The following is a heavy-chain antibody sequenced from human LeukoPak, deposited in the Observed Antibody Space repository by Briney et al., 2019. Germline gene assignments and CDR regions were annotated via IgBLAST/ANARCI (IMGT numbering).Heavy chain of an antibody. D-gene: IGHD6-19*01. CDR2: IYPGDSDT. CDR3: ARHTKGSSGWRFISRYYYYYMDV. Sequence: GESLKISCKGSGYSFTKYWIGWVRQMPGKGLEWMGIIYPGDSDTRYSPSFQGQVTISADKSISTAYLQWSSLKASDTAMYYCARHTKGSSGWRFISRYYYYYMDVWGKGTTVTISS. CDR1: GYSFTKYW. V-gene: IGHV5-51*01. J-gene: IGHJ6*03.